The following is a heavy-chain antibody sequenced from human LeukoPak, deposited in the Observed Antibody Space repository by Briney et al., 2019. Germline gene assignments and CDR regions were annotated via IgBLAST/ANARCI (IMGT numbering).Heavy chain of an antibody. CDR3: ARVVRGDCHTGTCFSWFDP. Sequence: ASVKGSCKGSVYTLTRYAITWLRQAPGEGREWMGWICPNNGKTDSAQNFQGRVSMTTDTSTSTAYMELRRLRSDDSAVYYCARVVRGDCHTGTCFSWFDPWGQGTLVTVSS. CDR1: VYTLTRYA. J-gene: IGHJ5*02. V-gene: IGHV1-18*01. CDR2: ICPNNGKT. D-gene: IGHD3-10*02.